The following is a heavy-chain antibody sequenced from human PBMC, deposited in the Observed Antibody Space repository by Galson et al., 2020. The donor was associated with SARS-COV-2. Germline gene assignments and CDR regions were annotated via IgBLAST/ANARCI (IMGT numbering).Heavy chain of an antibody. J-gene: IGHJ4*02. CDR1: GFTFSISW. Sequence: GESLKISCAASGFTFSISWMHWVRQVPGKGPVWVSRINPDESDTSYGDSVRGRFTISRDNAKNTLHLQMDSLRAEDTAVYYCVRDRPTGWFTDYWGQGTLVSVSS. V-gene: IGHV3-74*01. D-gene: IGHD6-19*01. CDR3: VRDRPTGWFTDY. CDR2: INPDESDT.